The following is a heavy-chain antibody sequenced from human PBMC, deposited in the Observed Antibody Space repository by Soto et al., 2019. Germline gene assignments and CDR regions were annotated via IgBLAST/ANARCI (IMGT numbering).Heavy chain of an antibody. J-gene: IGHJ6*03. Sequence: GGSLRLSCAASGFTFSDYYMSWIRQAPGKGLEWVSYISSSGSTIYYADSVKGRFTISRDNAKNSLYLQMNSLRAEDTAVYYCARVPVVYCSSTSCYEFYYYYYMDVWGKGTTVTVSS. V-gene: IGHV3-11*01. CDR3: ARVPVVYCSSTSCYEFYYYYYMDV. CDR1: GFTFSDYY. CDR2: ISSSGSTI. D-gene: IGHD2-2*01.